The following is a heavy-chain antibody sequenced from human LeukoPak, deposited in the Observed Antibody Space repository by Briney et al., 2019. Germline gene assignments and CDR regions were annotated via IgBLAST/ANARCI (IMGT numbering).Heavy chain of an antibody. CDR1: GGPFISYA. V-gene: IGHV1-69*05. J-gene: IGHJ6*03. CDR2: IIPIFGTA. D-gene: IGHD2-2*01. Sequence: WVKVSCKASGGPFISYAISWVRQAPGQGLEWMGGIIPIFGTANYTQKFQGRVTITTDESTSTAYMELSSLRSEDTAVYYCARSVVPAAKGVYYYYYMDVWGKGTTVTVSS. CDR3: ARSVVPAAKGVYYYYYMDV.